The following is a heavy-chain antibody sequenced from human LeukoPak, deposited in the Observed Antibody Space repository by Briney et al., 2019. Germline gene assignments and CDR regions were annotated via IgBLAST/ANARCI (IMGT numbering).Heavy chain of an antibody. J-gene: IGHJ4*02. CDR2: ITSSRIYI. Sequence: GGSLRLSCAASGFTFSAYSMNWVRQAPGKGLEWVSSITSSRIYIYYADSVKGRFTISRDNAKNSLYLQMNSLRAEDTAVYYCARDGSRGNLVTAPDFWGQGTLVTVSS. V-gene: IGHV3-21*01. CDR1: GFTFSAYS. CDR3: ARDGSRGNLVTAPDF. D-gene: IGHD2-21*02.